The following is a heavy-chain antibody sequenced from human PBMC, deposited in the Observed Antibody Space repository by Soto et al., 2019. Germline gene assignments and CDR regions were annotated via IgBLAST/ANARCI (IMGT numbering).Heavy chain of an antibody. CDR2: IYYSGST. V-gene: IGHV4-30-4*01. J-gene: IGHJ5*02. CDR3: ARGGSDLRYWFDP. D-gene: IGHD3-10*01. Sequence: QVQLQESGPGLVKPSQTLSLTCTVSGGSISSGDYYWSWIRQPPGKGLEWIGYIYYSGSTYYNPSLKSRVTISVDPSKNQFSLKLSSVTAADTAVYYCARGGSDLRYWFDPWGQGTLVTVSS. CDR1: GGSISSGDYY.